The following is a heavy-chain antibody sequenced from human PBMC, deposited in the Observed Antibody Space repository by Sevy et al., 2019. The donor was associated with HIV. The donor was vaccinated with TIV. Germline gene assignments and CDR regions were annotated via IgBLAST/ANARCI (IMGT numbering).Heavy chain of an antibody. J-gene: IGHJ6*03. CDR2: IYYSGST. V-gene: IGHV4-59*08. D-gene: IGHD5-12*01. CDR3: ARLQFDRSGYVWDYYYYMDV. Sequence: SETLSLTCTVSGGSISSYYWSWIRQPPGKGLEWIGYIYYSGSTNYNPSLKSRVTISVDTSKNQFSLKLSSVTAADTAVYYCARLQFDRSGYVWDYYYYMDVWGKGTTVTVSS. CDR1: GGSISSYY.